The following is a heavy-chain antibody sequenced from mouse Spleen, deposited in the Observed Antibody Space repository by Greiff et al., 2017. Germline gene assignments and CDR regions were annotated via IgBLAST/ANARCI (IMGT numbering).Heavy chain of an antibody. J-gene: IGHJ2*01. CDR1: GYSITSGYY. CDR2: ISYDGSN. Sequence: ESGPGLVKPSQSLSLTCSVTGYSITSGYYWNWIRQFPGNKLEWMGYISYDGSNNYNPSLKNRISITRDTSKNQFFLKLNSVTTEDTATYYCARANQGYFDYWGQGTTLTVSS. V-gene: IGHV3-6*01. CDR3: ARANQGYFDY.